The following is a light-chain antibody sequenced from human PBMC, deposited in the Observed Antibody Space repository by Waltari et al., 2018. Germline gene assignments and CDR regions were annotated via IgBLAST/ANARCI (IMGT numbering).Light chain of an antibody. CDR1: PSVSRF. CDR2: GAS. V-gene: IGKV3-20*01. Sequence: DIVLTQSPGTLSLSPGERGTLPCRASPSVSRFLAWYQQNPRQAPRLLIYGASTRATGIPDRFSGSGSGTDFSLTISRLEPEDFAVYYCQKYDRLPATFGQGTKVEIK. J-gene: IGKJ1*01. CDR3: QKYDRLPAT.